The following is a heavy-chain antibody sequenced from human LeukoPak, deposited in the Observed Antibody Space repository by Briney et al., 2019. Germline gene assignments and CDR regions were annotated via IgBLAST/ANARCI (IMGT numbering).Heavy chain of an antibody. CDR1: GFTVSSNY. D-gene: IGHD3-16*02. CDR2: INQEGSEK. Sequence: GGSLRLSCAASGFTVSSNYMSWVRQAPGKGLEWVANINQEGSEKYYVDSVKGRFTISRDNARNALYLQMNSLRAEDTALYYCARDYDYLWGTYRYYYFDYWGQGTPVTVSS. V-gene: IGHV3-7*05. CDR3: ARDYDYLWGTYRYYYFDY. J-gene: IGHJ4*02.